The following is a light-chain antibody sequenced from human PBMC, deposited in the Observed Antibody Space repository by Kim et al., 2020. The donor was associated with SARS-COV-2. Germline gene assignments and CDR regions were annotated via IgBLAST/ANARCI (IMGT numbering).Light chain of an antibody. CDR3: QQYLSYPRT. CDR1: QSISPW. J-gene: IGKJ1*01. CDR2: KAS. V-gene: IGKV1-5*03. Sequence: GDRVTITCRASQSISPWLAWYQHKPGKAPQLLIHKASNLESGVPSRFSGSGSGAELTLTISSLQPDDFATYYCQQYLSYPRTFGQGTKV.